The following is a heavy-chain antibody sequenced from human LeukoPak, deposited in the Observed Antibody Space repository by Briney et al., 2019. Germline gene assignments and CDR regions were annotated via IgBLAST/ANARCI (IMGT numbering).Heavy chain of an antibody. V-gene: IGHV4-39*01. Sequence: PSETLSLTCAVYGGSLSGYYWGWIRQPPGKGLEWIGSIYYSGSTYYNPSLKSRVTISVDTSKNQFSLKLSSVTAADTAVYYCARHYGGSYPENPFDYWGQGTLVTVSS. CDR1: GGSLSGYY. CDR3: ARHYGGSYPENPFDY. CDR2: IYYSGST. J-gene: IGHJ4*02. D-gene: IGHD1-26*01.